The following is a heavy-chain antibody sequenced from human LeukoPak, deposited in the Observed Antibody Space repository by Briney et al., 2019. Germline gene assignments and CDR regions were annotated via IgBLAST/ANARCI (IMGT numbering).Heavy chain of an antibody. CDR1: GYTFSDYY. D-gene: IGHD2-15*01. Sequence: ASVKVSCKASGYTFSDYYLHWVRQAPGQGLEWMGWINPNTGGTNFAQKFQGRVTMTRDTSISTAYMELTRLTSDDTAVHYCARAQRGSGRPPHFDSWGQGTLVTVSS. CDR2: INPNTGGT. CDR3: ARAQRGSGRPPHFDS. J-gene: IGHJ4*02. V-gene: IGHV1-2*02.